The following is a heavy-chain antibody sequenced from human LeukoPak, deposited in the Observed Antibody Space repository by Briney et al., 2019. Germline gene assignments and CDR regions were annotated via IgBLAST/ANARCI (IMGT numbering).Heavy chain of an antibody. Sequence: ASVKVSCKASGYSFTSYHMHWVRQAPGQGLEWMGLIKPSGGSTSYAQEFQDRVTMTRDTSTSTVYMELSSLRFEDTAVYYCVRDSSGWSVDYWGQGTLVTVSS. J-gene: IGHJ4*02. CDR1: GYSFTSYH. V-gene: IGHV1-46*01. D-gene: IGHD6-19*01. CDR2: IKPSGGST. CDR3: VRDSSGWSVDY.